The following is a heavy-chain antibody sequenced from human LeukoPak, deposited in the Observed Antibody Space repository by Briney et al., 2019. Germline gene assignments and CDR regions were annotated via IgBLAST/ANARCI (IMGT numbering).Heavy chain of an antibody. D-gene: IGHD2-2*01. CDR3: ARVGGVPAAMGFDP. CDR2: IYHSGST. J-gene: IGHJ5*02. V-gene: IGHV4-30-2*01. Sequence: SETLSLTCAVSGGSISSGGYSWSWIRQPPGKGLEWIGYIYHSGSTYYNPPLKSRVTISVDRSKNQFSLKLSSVTAADTAVYYCARVGGVPAAMGFDPWGQGTLVTVSS. CDR1: GGSISSGGYS.